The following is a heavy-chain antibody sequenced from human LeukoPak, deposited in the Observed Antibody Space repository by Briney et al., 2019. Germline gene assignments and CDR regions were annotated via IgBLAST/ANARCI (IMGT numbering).Heavy chain of an antibody. J-gene: IGHJ6*03. D-gene: IGHD3-22*01. CDR2: IYHSGST. CDR1: GGSISSSNW. CDR3: ARQHYDSSGYLRDYYYYYMDV. Sequence: SETLSLTCAVSGGSISSSNWWSWVRQPPGKGLEWIGEIYHSGSTNYNPSLKSRVTISVDKSKNQFSLKLSSVTAADTAVYYCARQHYDSSGYLRDYYYYYMDVWGKGTTVTVSS. V-gene: IGHV4-4*02.